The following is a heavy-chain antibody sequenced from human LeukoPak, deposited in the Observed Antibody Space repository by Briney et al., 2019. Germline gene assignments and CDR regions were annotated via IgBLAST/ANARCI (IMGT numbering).Heavy chain of an antibody. V-gene: IGHV4-34*01. CDR1: GGSLSGYY. J-gene: IGHJ4*02. Sequence: SETLSLTCAVNGGSLSGYYWSWLRQSPGQRLEWIAEISHRGNTNYNPSLKRRVTISVDTSKNQFSLKLRSVTAADTAVYYCARVPTYFYDSSGYYYFDHWGQGTLVTVSS. CDR3: ARVPTYFYDSSGYYYFDH. D-gene: IGHD3-22*01. CDR2: ISHRGNT.